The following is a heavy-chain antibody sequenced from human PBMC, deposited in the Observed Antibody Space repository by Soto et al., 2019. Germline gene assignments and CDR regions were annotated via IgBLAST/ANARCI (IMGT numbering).Heavy chain of an antibody. CDR3: ASDRCRGGSCYQTSAFDM. CDR1: GFNFSSYT. V-gene: IGHV3-21*01. D-gene: IGHD2-15*01. J-gene: IGHJ3*02. Sequence: EVQLVESGGGLVKPGGSLRLSCAASGFNFSSYTMNWVRQAPGTGLEWVSSISSSNRYIYYADSMKGRFSISRDDAKNSLYLQMNSLRADDTAMYYWASDRCRGGSCYQTSAFDMWGEGTLVTVSS. CDR2: ISSSNRYI.